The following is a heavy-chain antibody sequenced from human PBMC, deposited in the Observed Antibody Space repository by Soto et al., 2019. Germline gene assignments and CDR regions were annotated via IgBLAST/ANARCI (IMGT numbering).Heavy chain of an antibody. V-gene: IGHV3-23*01. CDR3: AHPPFSGSWYDGY. J-gene: IGHJ4*02. CDR2: ISSSGGTT. Sequence: EMQLLESGGGLVQPGGSLRLSCAASGFTFSTYAMNWVRQAPGRGLEWVSTISSSGGTTYCADSVKGRFTIPRDNSKDTLFLQMNSLRPEDTAVYYCAHPPFSGSWYDGYWGQGTLVTVSS. CDR1: GFTFSTYA. D-gene: IGHD6-13*01.